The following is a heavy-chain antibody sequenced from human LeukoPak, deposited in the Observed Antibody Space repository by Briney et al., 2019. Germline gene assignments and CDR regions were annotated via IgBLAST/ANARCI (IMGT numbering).Heavy chain of an antibody. Sequence: GGSLRLSCAASGFTFSSYSMNWVRQAPGKGLEWVSSITSSSSYVYYADSLKGRFTISRDNARNSLYLQMNSLRAEDTAVYYCARDPGIAVAGLHYSDYWGQGTLVTVSS. J-gene: IGHJ4*02. CDR1: GFTFSSYS. CDR2: ITSSSSYV. V-gene: IGHV3-21*01. D-gene: IGHD6-19*01. CDR3: ARDPGIAVAGLHYSDY.